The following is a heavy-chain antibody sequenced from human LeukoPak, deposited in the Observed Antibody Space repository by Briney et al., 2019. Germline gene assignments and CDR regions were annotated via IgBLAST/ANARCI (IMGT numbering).Heavy chain of an antibody. CDR1: GYTFTGYY. Sequence: ASVKVSCKASGYTFTGYYLHWVRQAPGQGLEWLGWINPNSGVANYAQKFQGRVTMTRDTSIGTAYMELSRLISDDTAVYYCARGSWDTAMEYYFDYWGQGTLVTVSS. D-gene: IGHD5-18*01. CDR2: INPNSGVA. J-gene: IGHJ4*02. CDR3: ARGSWDTAMEYYFDY. V-gene: IGHV1-2*02.